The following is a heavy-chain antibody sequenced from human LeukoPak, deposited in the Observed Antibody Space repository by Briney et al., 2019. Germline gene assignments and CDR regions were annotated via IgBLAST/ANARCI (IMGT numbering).Heavy chain of an antibody. CDR2: IIPIFGTA. J-gene: IGHJ6*04. V-gene: IGHV1-69*13. Sequence: ASVKVSCKASGGTFSSYAISWVRQAPGQGLEWMGGIIPIFGTANYAQKFRGRVTITADESTSTAYMELSSLRSEDTAVYYCARDRAPSTAYDILTVVGMDVWGKGTTVTVSS. CDR3: ARDRAPSTAYDILTVVGMDV. CDR1: GGTFSSYA. D-gene: IGHD3-9*01.